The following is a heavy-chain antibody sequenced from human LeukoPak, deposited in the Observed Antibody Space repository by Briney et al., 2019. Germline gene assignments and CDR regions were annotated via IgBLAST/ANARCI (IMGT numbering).Heavy chain of an antibody. CDR3: AKDVMNSGSWGDY. V-gene: IGHV3-23*01. J-gene: IGHJ4*02. Sequence: PGASLRLSCAASGVTFSSYAMSWVRQAPGKGLEWVSAISGSGGSTYYADSVKGRFTISRDNSKNTLYLQMNSLRAEDTAVYYCAKDVMNSGSWGDYWGQGTLVTVSS. D-gene: IGHD1-26*01. CDR2: ISGSGGST. CDR1: GVTFSSYA.